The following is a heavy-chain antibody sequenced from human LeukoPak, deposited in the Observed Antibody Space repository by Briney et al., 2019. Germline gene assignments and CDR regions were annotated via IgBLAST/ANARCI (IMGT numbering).Heavy chain of an antibody. D-gene: IGHD3-22*01. V-gene: IGHV3-15*07. J-gene: IGHJ5*02. CDR2: IRSNSDGGTI. CDR3: ATDFYDST. CDR1: GFTFSNAW. Sequence: NPGGSLRLSCATSGFTFSNAWMNWVRQAPGKGLEWVGRIRSNSDGGTIDYAAPVKGRFTLSRDDSKTTLYLQMNSLQTEDTAVYYCATDFYDSTWGQGILVTVSS.